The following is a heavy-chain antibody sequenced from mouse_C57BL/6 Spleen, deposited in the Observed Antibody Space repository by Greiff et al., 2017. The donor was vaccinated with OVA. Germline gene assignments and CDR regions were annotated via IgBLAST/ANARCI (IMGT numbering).Heavy chain of an antibody. CDR2: IHPNSGST. CDR3: ARERSGFAY. Sequence: VQLQQPGAELVKPGASVKLSCKASGYTFTSYWMHWVKQRPGQGLEWIGMIHPNSGSTNYNEKFKSKATLTVDKSSSTAYMQLSSLTSEDSAVYYCARERSGFAYWGQGTLVTVSA. CDR1: GYTFTSYW. V-gene: IGHV1-64*01. J-gene: IGHJ3*01.